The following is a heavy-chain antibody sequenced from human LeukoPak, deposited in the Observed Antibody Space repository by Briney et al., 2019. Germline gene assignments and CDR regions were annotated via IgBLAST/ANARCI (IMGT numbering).Heavy chain of an antibody. V-gene: IGHV4-61*08. Sequence: SETLSLTCTVSGGSISSDGYYWSWIRQPPGKGLEWIGYIYHSGSTYYNPSLKSRVTISVDTSKNQFSLKLSSVTAADTAVYYCARVRGGTPDYWGQGTLVTVSS. J-gene: IGHJ4*02. CDR3: ARVRGGTPDY. D-gene: IGHD1-1*01. CDR1: GGSISSDGYY. CDR2: IYHSGST.